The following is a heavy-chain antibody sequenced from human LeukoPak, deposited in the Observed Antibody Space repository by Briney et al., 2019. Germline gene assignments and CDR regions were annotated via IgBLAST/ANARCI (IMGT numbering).Heavy chain of an antibody. V-gene: IGHV4-31*03. CDR1: GGSISSGGYY. CDR3: ARDYGDYAHDAFDI. CDR2: IYYSGST. J-gene: IGHJ3*02. Sequence: SQTLSLTCTVSGGSISSGGYYWSWIRQHPGKGLEWIGYIYYSGSTYYNPSLKSRVTISVDTSKNQFSLKLSSVTAADTAVYYCARDYGDYAHDAFDIWGRGTMVTVSS. D-gene: IGHD4-17*01.